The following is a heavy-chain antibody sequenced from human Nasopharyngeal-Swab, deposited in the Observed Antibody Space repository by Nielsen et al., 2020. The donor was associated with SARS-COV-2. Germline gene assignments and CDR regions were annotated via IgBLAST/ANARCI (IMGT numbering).Heavy chain of an antibody. V-gene: IGHV3-23*01. D-gene: IGHD6-13*01. Sequence: GGSLRLSCAASGFTFSSYAMSWVRQAPGKGPEWVSAISGSGGSTYYADSVKGRFTISRDNSKNTLYLQMNSLRAEDTAVYYCAKDRLSSSWYNWFDPWGQGTLVTVSS. J-gene: IGHJ5*02. CDR1: GFTFSSYA. CDR2: ISGSGGST. CDR3: AKDRLSSSWYNWFDP.